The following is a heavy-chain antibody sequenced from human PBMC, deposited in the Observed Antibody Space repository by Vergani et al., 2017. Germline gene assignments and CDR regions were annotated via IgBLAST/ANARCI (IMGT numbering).Heavy chain of an antibody. CDR1: GGSFSGYY. D-gene: IGHD1-14*01. V-gene: IGHV4-34*01. CDR2: INHSGST. CDR3: ARSVSAGDYYYYMDV. J-gene: IGHJ6*03. Sequence: QVQLQQWGAGLLKPSETLSLTCAVYGGSFSGYYWSWIRQPPGKGLEWIGEINHSGSTNYNPSLKSRVTISVDTSTNQCSLKLSSVTAADTAVYYCARSVSAGDYYYYMDVWGKGP.